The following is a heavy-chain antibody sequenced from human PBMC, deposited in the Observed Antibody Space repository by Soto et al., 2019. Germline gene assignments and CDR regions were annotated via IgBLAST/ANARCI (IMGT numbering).Heavy chain of an antibody. D-gene: IGHD5-12*01. CDR1: GINYNTYA. Sequence: QVKLVQSGAEMKKPGASVKLSCKTSGINYNTYAIHWVRQAPGQGLEWMGWINAGNGDTRYSQNFQGRVTLTRDTSASTVYMDLDSLKSEATGVYYCARAISGYVTWGQGTLVTVSS. J-gene: IGHJ4*02. CDR2: INAGNGDT. CDR3: ARAISGYVT. V-gene: IGHV1-3*01.